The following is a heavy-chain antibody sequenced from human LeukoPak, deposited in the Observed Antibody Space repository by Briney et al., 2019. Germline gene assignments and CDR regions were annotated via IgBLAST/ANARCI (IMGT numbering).Heavy chain of an antibody. Sequence: XGYSFXSYWIGWVRQMPGKGLEWMGIIYPGDSDTRYSPSFQGQVTISADKSISTAYLQWSSLKASDTAMYYCXXXXXSXXXXFDYWGXGXLVTVSS. CDR2: IYPGDSDT. V-gene: IGHV5-51*01. J-gene: IGHJ4*02. CDR1: GYSFXSYW. CDR3: XXXXXSXXXXFDY.